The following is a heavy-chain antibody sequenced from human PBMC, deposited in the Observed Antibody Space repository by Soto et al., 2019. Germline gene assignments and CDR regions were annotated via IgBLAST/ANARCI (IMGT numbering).Heavy chain of an antibody. D-gene: IGHD2-15*01. CDR2: IYWDDDT. J-gene: IGHJ5*02. Sequence: QITLKESGPTLVKPTQTLTLTCTFSGFSLSTSGVGVGWIRQPPGKALEWLAPIYWDDDTRYSPSLKSRLTITKDTSKNLVVLTMTNMDPVDTATYYCAHSLGYCSGGSGYEGWFDPWGQGTLVTVSS. CDR1: GFSLSTSGVG. V-gene: IGHV2-5*02. CDR3: AHSLGYCSGGSGYEGWFDP.